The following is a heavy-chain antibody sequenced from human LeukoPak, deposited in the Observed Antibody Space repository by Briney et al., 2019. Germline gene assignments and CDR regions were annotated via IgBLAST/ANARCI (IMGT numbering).Heavy chain of an antibody. V-gene: IGHV3-7*01. Sequence: GGSLRLSCAASGFTFSSYAMSWVRQAPGKGLEWVANIKQDGSEKYYVDSVKGRFTISRDNAKNSLYLQMNSLRAEDTAVYYCARDQRFTGTDYWGQGTLVTVSS. CDR1: GFTFSSYA. CDR3: ARDQRFTGTDY. J-gene: IGHJ4*02. D-gene: IGHD1-1*01. CDR2: IKQDGSEK.